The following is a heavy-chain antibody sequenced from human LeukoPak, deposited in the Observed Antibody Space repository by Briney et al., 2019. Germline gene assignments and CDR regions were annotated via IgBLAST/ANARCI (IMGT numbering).Heavy chain of an antibody. Sequence: GGSLRLSCAASGFTFSSYGMHWVRQAPGKGLEWVAVIWYDGSNKYYADSVKGRFTISRDNSKNMLYLQMNSLRAEDTAVYYCAKDRRYEGVPFDPWGQGTLVTVSS. CDR2: IWYDGSNK. CDR1: GFTFSSYG. D-gene: IGHD1-14*01. J-gene: IGHJ5*02. V-gene: IGHV3-33*06. CDR3: AKDRRYEGVPFDP.